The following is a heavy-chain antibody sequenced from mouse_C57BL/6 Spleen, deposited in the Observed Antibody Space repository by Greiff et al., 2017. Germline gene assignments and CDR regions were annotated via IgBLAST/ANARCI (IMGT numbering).Heavy chain of an antibody. CDR3: AREGIYYDYDFDY. V-gene: IGHV1-22*01. CDR1: GYTFTDYN. D-gene: IGHD2-4*01. Sequence: EVQLQQSGPELVKPGASVKMSCKASGYTFTDYNMHWVKQSHGKSLEWIGYIYPNNGGTSYNQKFKGKATLTVNKSSSTAYMELRSLTSEDSAVYYCAREGIYYDYDFDYWGQGTTLTVSS. CDR2: IYPNNGGT. J-gene: IGHJ2*01.